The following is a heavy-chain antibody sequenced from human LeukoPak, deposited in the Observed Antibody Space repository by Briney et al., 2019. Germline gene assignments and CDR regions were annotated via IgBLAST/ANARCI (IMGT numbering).Heavy chain of an antibody. V-gene: IGHV3-21*01. D-gene: IGHD3-22*01. CDR1: GFTFSSYG. Sequence: GGSLRLSCAASGFTFSSYGMNWVRQAPGKGLEWVSSIRSSSTYIYYADSVKGRFTISRDNVEKSVYLQMNSLRAEDTAVYYCAREYYYDEDAGNYWGQGILVTVSS. CDR3: AREYYYDEDAGNY. J-gene: IGHJ4*02. CDR2: IRSSSTYI.